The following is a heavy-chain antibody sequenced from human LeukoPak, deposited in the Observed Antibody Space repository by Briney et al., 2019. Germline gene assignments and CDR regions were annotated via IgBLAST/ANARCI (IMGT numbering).Heavy chain of an antibody. J-gene: IGHJ5*02. CDR2: ISAYNGNI. CDR3: AREGLELWGENWFDP. V-gene: IGHV1-18*04. CDR1: GYIFSSYG. D-gene: IGHD1-7*01. Sequence: ASVKVSCKTSGYIFSSYGISWVRQAPGQGLEWMGWISAYNGNINYIQKFQGRVTMTTDTSTSTAYMELRSLRSDDTAVYYCAREGLELWGENWFDPWGQGTLVTVSS.